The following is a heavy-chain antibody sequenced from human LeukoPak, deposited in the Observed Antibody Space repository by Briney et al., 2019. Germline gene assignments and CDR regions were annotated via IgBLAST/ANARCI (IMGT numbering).Heavy chain of an antibody. D-gene: IGHD5-18*01. Sequence: GGSLRLSCAASGFAFSSYAMHWVRQAPGKGLEWVAVISYDGSNKYYADSVKGRFTISRDNSKNTLYLQMNSLRAEDTAVYYCARGSGYNYGYLDYWGQGTLVTVSS. CDR3: ARGSGYNYGYLDY. CDR1: GFAFSSYA. J-gene: IGHJ4*02. CDR2: ISYDGSNK. V-gene: IGHV3-30-3*01.